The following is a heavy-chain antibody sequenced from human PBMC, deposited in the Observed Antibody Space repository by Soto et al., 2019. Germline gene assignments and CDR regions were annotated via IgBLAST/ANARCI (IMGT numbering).Heavy chain of an antibody. V-gene: IGHV3-53*01. CDR2: IYSGGST. CDR3: ARVSGSYYHYFDY. J-gene: IGHJ4*02. CDR1: GFTVSSNY. D-gene: IGHD1-26*01. Sequence: LRLSCAASGFTVSSNYMSWVRQAPGKGLEWVSVIYSGGSTYYADSVKGRFTISRDNSKNTLYLQMNSLRAEDTAVYYCARVSGSYYHYFDYWGQGTLVTVS.